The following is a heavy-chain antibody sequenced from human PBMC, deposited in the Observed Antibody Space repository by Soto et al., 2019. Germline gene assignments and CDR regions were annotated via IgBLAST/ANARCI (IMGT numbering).Heavy chain of an antibody. CDR1: GFSFPSYA. CDR2: FRDGGINT. V-gene: IGHV3-23*01. D-gene: IGHD6-13*01. CDR3: AILDSTTWYTGYYFEY. J-gene: IGHJ4*02. Sequence: EVQLLESGGGLVQPGGSLRLSCTASGFSFPSYAMGWVRQAPGKGLEWVSAFRDGGINTYYTDSVKGRFTISRDNSKNTLFLQMNSLRAEDTAVYYCAILDSTTWYTGYYFEYWGQGTLVTVSS.